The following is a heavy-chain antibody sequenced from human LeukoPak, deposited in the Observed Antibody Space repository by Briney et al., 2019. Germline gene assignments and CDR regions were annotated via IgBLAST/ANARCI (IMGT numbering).Heavy chain of an antibody. CDR2: MSWNSGSI. Sequence: PGRSLRLSCAASGFTFDDYAMHWVRQAPGKGLEWVSGMSWNSGSIGYADSVKGRFTISRDNAKNSLYLQMNSLRAEDTALYYCAKDRTNGGFDPWGQGTLVTVSS. J-gene: IGHJ5*02. CDR1: GFTFDDYA. CDR3: AKDRTNGGFDP. V-gene: IGHV3-9*01. D-gene: IGHD2-15*01.